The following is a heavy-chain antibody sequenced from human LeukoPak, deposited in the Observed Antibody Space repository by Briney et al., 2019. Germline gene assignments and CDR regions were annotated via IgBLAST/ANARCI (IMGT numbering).Heavy chain of an antibody. Sequence: SVKVSCKASGYTFKNHAISWVRQAPGQGLEWMGGIIPIFGTANYAQKFQGRVTITADESTSTAYMELSSLRSEDTAVYYCARGGGPSTDYFDYWGQGTLVTVSS. CDR3: ARGGGPSTDYFDY. CDR1: GYTFKNHA. V-gene: IGHV1-69*13. J-gene: IGHJ4*02. CDR2: IIPIFGTA. D-gene: IGHD4-17*01.